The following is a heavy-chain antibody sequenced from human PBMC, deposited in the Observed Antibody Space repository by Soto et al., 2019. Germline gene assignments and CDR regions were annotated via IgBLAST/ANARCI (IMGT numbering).Heavy chain of an antibody. CDR3: AKTIFGVVLNWFDP. CDR1: GFTFSSYA. Sequence: GGSLRLSCAASGFTFSSYAMSWVRQAPGKGLEWVSAISGSGGSTYYADSVKGRFTISRDNSKNTLYPQMNSLRAEDTAVYYCAKTIFGVVLNWFDPWGQGTLVTVSS. CDR2: ISGSGGST. D-gene: IGHD3-3*01. J-gene: IGHJ5*02. V-gene: IGHV3-23*01.